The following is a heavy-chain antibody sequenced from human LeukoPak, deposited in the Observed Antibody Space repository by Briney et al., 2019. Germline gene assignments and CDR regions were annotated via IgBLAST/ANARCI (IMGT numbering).Heavy chain of an antibody. CDR1: GGSISNYW. V-gene: IGHV4-59*01. CDR3: ARGYSSSWNYFDY. Sequence: SESLSLTCTVSGGSISNYWWSWIRQPPGKGLEWIGYVFDSGGTNYNPSLKSRVTISVDTSKKKFSLKLRSVTAADTAVYCCARGYSSSWNYFDYWGQGTLVTVSS. D-gene: IGHD6-13*01. J-gene: IGHJ4*02. CDR2: VFDSGGT.